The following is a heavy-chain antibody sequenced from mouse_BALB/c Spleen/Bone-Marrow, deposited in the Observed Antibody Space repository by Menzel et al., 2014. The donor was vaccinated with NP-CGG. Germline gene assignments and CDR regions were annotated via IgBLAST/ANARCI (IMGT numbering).Heavy chain of an antibody. CDR1: GFTFIAYT. Sequence: DVKLVESGGGLVEPGGSLKFSCAASGFTFIAYTMSWVRQTPEKRLEWVAYINNGGGSTYYPDTVKGRFTISRDNAKNTLYLQMSSLKSEDTAMYYCARHGEERPVLAMDYWGQGTSVTVSS. CDR2: INNGGGST. CDR3: ARHGEERPVLAMDY. V-gene: IGHV5-12-2*01. D-gene: IGHD2-14*01. J-gene: IGHJ4*01.